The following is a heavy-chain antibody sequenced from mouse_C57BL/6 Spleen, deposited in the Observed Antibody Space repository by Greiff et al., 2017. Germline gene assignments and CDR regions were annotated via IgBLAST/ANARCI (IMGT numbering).Heavy chain of an antibody. CDR3: TTPLGGRFAY. D-gene: IGHD6-1*01. CDR1: GFNIKDDY. V-gene: IGHV14-4*01. CDR2: IDPETGDT. Sequence: EVQLQQSGAELVRPGASVKLSCTASGFNIKDDYMHWVKQRPEQGLEWIGWIDPETGDTEYASKFQGKATITADTSSNTAYLQLSSLTSGDTAVYYCTTPLGGRFAYWGQGTQVTVSA. J-gene: IGHJ3*01.